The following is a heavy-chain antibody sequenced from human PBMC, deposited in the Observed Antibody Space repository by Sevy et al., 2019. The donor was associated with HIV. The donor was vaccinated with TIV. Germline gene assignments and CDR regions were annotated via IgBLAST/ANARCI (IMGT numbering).Heavy chain of an antibody. V-gene: IGHV4-38-2*01. CDR3: ARSSRSSSD. CDR1: GYSISSGYY. D-gene: IGHD6-6*01. J-gene: IGHJ4*02. CDR2: IYHTGKA. Sequence: SEMSLTCAVSGYSISSGYYWGWIRQPPGKGLEWLGSIYHTGKAYYNPSLKSRVSISVDTSKNQFSLNLSSVTAADTAVYYCARSSRSSSDWGQGTLVTVSS.